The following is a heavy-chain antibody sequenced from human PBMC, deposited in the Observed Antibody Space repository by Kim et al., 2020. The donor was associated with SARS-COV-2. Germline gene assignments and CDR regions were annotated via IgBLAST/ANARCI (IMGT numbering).Heavy chain of an antibody. D-gene: IGHD3-10*01. CDR3: ARERYYGSFDS. CDR2: IDQGGSER. V-gene: IGHV3-7*01. Sequence: GGSLRLSCAASEFSFSSYWMSWVRRAPGKGLECVANIDQGGSERYYVDSVKGRFTISRDNAKNSLYLQMNSLRAEDKAVYYCARERYYGSFDSWGQGTLVTVSS. CDR1: EFSFSSYW. J-gene: IGHJ4*02.